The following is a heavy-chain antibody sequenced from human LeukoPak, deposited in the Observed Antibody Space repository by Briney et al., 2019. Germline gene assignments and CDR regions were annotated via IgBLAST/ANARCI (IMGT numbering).Heavy chain of an antibody. Sequence: SETLSLTCTVSGGSISSYYSGWIRQPAGNGLEWIGHISSSGSTNYNPSLKSRVTMSVDTSKNQISLKLISVTAADTAVYYCAKTVDYTWFDPWGQGTLVTVSS. J-gene: IGHJ5*02. CDR3: AKTVDYTWFDP. D-gene: IGHD3-9*01. CDR2: ISSSGST. CDR1: GGSISSYY. V-gene: IGHV4-4*07.